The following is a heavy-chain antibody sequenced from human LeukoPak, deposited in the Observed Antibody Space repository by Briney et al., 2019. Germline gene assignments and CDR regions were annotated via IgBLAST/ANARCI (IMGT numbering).Heavy chain of an antibody. CDR2: IYYSGST. Sequence: SETLSLTCTVSGGSISSGGYYWSWIRQHPGKGLEWIGYIYYSGSTYYNPSLKSRVTISVDTSKNQFSLKLSSVTAADTAVYYCARVGYCSGGSCYHYWGQGTLVTVSS. CDR1: GGSISSGGYY. D-gene: IGHD2-15*01. V-gene: IGHV4-31*03. CDR3: ARVGYCSGGSCYHY. J-gene: IGHJ4*02.